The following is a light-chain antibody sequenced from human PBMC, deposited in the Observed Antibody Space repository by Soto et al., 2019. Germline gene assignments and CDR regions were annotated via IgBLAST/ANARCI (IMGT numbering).Light chain of an antibody. CDR3: QQYNNWPRSIT. V-gene: IGKV3-15*01. CDR1: QSVGSD. J-gene: IGKJ5*01. CDR2: GAS. Sequence: DIVMTQSPATLSVSPGERSTLSCRASQSVGSDLAWYQQKPGQAPRLLIYGASTRATGIPARFSGSGSGTEFTLTISSLQSEDFAVYYCQQYNNWPRSITFGQGTRLEIK.